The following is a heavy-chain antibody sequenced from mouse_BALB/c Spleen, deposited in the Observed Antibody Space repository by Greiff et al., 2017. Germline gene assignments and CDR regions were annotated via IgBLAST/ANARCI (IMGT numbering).Heavy chain of an antibody. D-gene: IGHD2-14*01. V-gene: IGHV5-9-4*01. J-gene: IGHJ4*01. CDR2: ISSGGSYT. Sequence: EVMLVESGGGLVKPGGSLKLSCAASGFTFSSYAMSWVRQSPEKRLEWVAEISSGGSYTYYPDTVTGRFTISRDNAKNTLYLEMSSLRSEDTAMYYCAAEVRGAMDYWGQGTSVTVSS. CDR1: GFTFSSYA. CDR3: AAEVRGAMDY.